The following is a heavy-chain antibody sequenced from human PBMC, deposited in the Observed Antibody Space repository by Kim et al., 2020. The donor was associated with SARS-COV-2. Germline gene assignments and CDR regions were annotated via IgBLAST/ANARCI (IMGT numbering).Heavy chain of an antibody. Sequence: SVKVSCKASGGTFSSYAISWVRQAPGQGLEWMGGIIPIFGTANYAQKFQGRVTITADESTSTAYMELSSLRSEDTAVYYCARELWSSSWYGAAENSRPFDYWGQGTLVTVSS. CDR1: GGTFSSYA. CDR2: IIPIFGTA. CDR3: ARELWSSSWYGAAENSRPFDY. J-gene: IGHJ4*02. D-gene: IGHD6-13*01. V-gene: IGHV1-69*13.